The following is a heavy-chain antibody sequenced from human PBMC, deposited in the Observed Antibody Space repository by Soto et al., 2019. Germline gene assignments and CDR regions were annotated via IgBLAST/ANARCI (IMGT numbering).Heavy chain of an antibody. V-gene: IGHV4-39*01. J-gene: IGHJ4*02. D-gene: IGHD6-13*01. Sequence: SETLSLTCTVSGGSISSYYWGWIRQPPGKGLEWIGSIYYSGSTYYNPSLKSRVTISVDTSKNQFSLKLSSVTAADTAVYYCARQQQLVTLDYWGQGTLVTVSS. CDR3: ARQQQLVTLDY. CDR2: IYYSGST. CDR1: GGSISSYY.